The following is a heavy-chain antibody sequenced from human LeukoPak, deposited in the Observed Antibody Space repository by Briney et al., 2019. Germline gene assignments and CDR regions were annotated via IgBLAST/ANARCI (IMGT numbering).Heavy chain of an antibody. J-gene: IGHJ6*03. CDR2: INPSGGST. CDR1: GYTFTSYY. V-gene: IGHV1-46*01. D-gene: IGHD2-2*01. Sequence: ASVKVSCKASGYTFTSYYMHWVRQAPGQGLEWMGIINPSGGSTSYAQKFQGRVTMTRDTSTSTVYMELSSLRSEDTAVYYCARAAVHCSSTSCPFYYYYHYMDAWGKGTTVTVSS. CDR3: ARAAVHCSSTSCPFYYYYHYMDA.